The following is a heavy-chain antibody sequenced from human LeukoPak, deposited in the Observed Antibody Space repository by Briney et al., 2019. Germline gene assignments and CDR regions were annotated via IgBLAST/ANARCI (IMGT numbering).Heavy chain of an antibody. J-gene: IGHJ3*02. Sequence: ASVKVSCKASGGTFSSYAISWVRQAPGQGLEWMGGIIPIFGTANYAQKFQGRVTITADESTSTAYMELSSLRSEDTAVYYCAGALDCSSTSCSGRVAFDIWGQGTMVTVSS. CDR3: AGALDCSSTSCSGRVAFDI. CDR2: IIPIFGTA. V-gene: IGHV1-69*01. D-gene: IGHD2-2*01. CDR1: GGTFSSYA.